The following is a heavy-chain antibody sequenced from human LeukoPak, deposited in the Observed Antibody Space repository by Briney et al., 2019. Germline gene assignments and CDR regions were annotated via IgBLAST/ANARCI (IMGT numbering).Heavy chain of an antibody. CDR2: ISGSSSYI. D-gene: IGHD3-10*01. J-gene: IGHJ4*01. CDR1: GFPFSSYR. V-gene: IGHV3-21*01. Sequence: GGSLRRSCAASGFPFSSYRVNWVRQAPGKGLEWVPSISGSSSYIYYADSVKGRFTVSRDNAKNSFYLQMNSLRAEDTAMYYCARGRAGNYYNHNDYWGQGTLVTVSS. CDR3: ARGRAGNYYNHNDY.